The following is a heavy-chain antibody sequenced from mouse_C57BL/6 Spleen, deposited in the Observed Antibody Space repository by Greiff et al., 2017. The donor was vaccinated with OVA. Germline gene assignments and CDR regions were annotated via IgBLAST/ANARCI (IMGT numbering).Heavy chain of an antibody. CDR1: GYTFTSYW. CDR2: IDPSDSYT. D-gene: IGHD2-1*01. Sequence: QVQLQQPGAELVMPGASVKLSCKASGYTFTSYWMHWVKQRPGQGLEWIGEIDPSDSYTNYNQKFKGKSTLTVDKSSSTAYMQLSSLTSEDSAVYYCTSYYGNSAWFAYWGQGTLVTVSA. V-gene: IGHV1-69*01. CDR3: TSYYGNSAWFAY. J-gene: IGHJ3*01.